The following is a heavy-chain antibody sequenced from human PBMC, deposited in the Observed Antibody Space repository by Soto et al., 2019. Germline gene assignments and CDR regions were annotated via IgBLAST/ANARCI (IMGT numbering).Heavy chain of an antibody. V-gene: IGHV1-18*04. D-gene: IGHD2-15*01. CDR2: ISPYNGTT. Sequence: ASVKVSCKASGYTFTTYGISWVRQAPGQGLEWMGWISPYNGTTKYAEKFQGEMTMTTDTSTSTAYMELRSLRSDDTAVYYCARGVYLSGGKALPDYWGQGTLVTVSS. J-gene: IGHJ4*02. CDR3: ARGVYLSGGKALPDY. CDR1: GYTFTTYG.